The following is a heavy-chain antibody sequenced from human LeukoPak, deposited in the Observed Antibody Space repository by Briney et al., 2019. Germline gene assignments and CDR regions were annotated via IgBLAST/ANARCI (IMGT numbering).Heavy chain of an antibody. J-gene: IGHJ4*02. V-gene: IGHV3-48*03. CDR3: ARVSIAARDY. D-gene: IGHD6-6*01. CDR1: GFTFSSYE. CDR2: ISSSGGTI. Sequence: GGSLGLSCAASGFTFSSYEMNWVRQAPGKGLEWVSYISSSGGTIYYADSVKGRFTISRDNAKNSLYLQMNSLRAEDTAVYYCARVSIAARDYWGQGTLVTVSS.